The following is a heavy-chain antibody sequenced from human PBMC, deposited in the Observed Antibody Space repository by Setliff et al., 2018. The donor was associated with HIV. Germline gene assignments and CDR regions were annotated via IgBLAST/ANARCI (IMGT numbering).Heavy chain of an antibody. CDR1: GYTFTSYD. J-gene: IGHJ4*02. D-gene: IGHD3-10*01. V-gene: IGHV1-8*01. CDR2: MNPNSGNT. Sequence: ASVKVSCKASGYTFTSYDINWVRQATGQGLEWMGWMNPNSGNTGYAQKFQGRVTMTRNTSISTAYMELRSLTSEDTAAYYCTRGALYGLFEFWGPGTLVTVSS. CDR3: TRGALYGLFEF.